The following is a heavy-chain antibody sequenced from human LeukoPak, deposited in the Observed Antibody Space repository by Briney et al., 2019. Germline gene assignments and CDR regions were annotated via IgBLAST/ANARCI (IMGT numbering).Heavy chain of an antibody. CDR3: ARGKVWYGELEDAYYFDS. CDR1: GGSFSDDY. V-gene: IGHV4-34*01. J-gene: IGHJ4*02. Sequence: PSETLSLTCAVSGGSFSDDYWTWIRQPPGKGLEWIGEINHSGNTNYNPSLKSRVTISLHTSKNQFSLKLSSVTAADTAVYYCARGKVWYGELEDAYYFDSWGQGTLVTVSS. CDR2: INHSGNT. D-gene: IGHD3-10*01.